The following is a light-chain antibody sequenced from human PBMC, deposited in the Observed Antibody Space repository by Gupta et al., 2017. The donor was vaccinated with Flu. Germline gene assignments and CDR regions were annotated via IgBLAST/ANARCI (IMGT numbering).Light chain of an antibody. CDR1: QSISSN. V-gene: IGKV3-15*01. Sequence: EIVMTQSPDTLSVSPGERATLSCRASQSISSNLAWYQHKPGLAPRLLIYGASTRATGIADRFSGSGSGTEFTLTISSLESEDFEVYYCQQYDDWPRITFGQGTRLEIK. J-gene: IGKJ5*01. CDR2: GAS. CDR3: QQYDDWPRIT.